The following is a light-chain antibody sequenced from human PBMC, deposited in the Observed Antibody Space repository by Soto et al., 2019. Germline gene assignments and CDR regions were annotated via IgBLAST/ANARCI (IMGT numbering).Light chain of an antibody. CDR2: GVS. CDR3: QQYGSSPLT. CDR1: QSVTSGY. V-gene: IGKV3-20*01. J-gene: IGKJ4*01. Sequence: EIVLTQSPGTLSLSPGKRATLSCRASQSVTSGYLAWYQHKPGQAPRLLMYGVSSRATGCPDRFSGSGSGTDFTLTISRLEPEDSAVYYCQQYGSSPLTFGGGTKVEIK.